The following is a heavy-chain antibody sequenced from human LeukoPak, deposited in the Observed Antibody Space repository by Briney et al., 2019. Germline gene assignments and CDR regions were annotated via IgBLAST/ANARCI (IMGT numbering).Heavy chain of an antibody. Sequence: PSETLSLTCTVSGGSISSYYWSWIRQPPGKGLEWIGEINHSGSTNYNPSLKSRVTISVDTSKNQFSLKLSSVTAADTAVYYCARLVSSGWSSYYFDYWGQGTLVTVSS. J-gene: IGHJ4*02. CDR3: ARLVSSGWSSYYFDY. V-gene: IGHV4-34*01. CDR2: INHSGST. CDR1: GGSISSYY. D-gene: IGHD6-19*01.